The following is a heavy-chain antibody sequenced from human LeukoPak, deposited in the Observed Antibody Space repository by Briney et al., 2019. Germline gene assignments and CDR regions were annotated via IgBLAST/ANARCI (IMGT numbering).Heavy chain of an antibody. V-gene: IGHV3-30-3*01. D-gene: IGHD3-22*01. CDR1: GFTFSSYA. CDR2: ISYDGSNK. CDR3: ARDPGDSSGYGAN. Sequence: GGSLRLSCAASGFTFSSYAMHWVRQAPGKGLEWAAVISYDGSNKYYADSVKGRFTISRDNSKNTLYLQMNSLRAEDTAVYYCARDPGDSSGYGANWGQGTLVTVSS. J-gene: IGHJ4*02.